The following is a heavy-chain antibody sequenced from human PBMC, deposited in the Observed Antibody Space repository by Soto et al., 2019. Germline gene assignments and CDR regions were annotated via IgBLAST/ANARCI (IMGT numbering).Heavy chain of an antibody. CDR1: GGSFSGYY. Sequence: SETLSLTCAVYGGSFSGYYWSWIRQPPGKGLEWIGEINHSGSTNYNPSLKSRVTISVDTSKNQFSLKLSSVTAADTAVYYCASSYCSGSPGGAYYFAYSRQGTLVTVSS. J-gene: IGHJ4*02. CDR3: ASSYCSGSPGGAYYFAY. V-gene: IGHV4-34*01. CDR2: INHSGST. D-gene: IGHD3-10*01.